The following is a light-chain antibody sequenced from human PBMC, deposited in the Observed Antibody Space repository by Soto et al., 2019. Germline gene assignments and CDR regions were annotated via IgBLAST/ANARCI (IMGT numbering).Light chain of an antibody. J-gene: IGKJ1*01. CDR3: MQALRNPWT. V-gene: IGKV2-28*01. CDR2: LGS. Sequence: DIVMTQFPLSLPVTPGEPASISCTSSQSLLNSNGNNYLDWYLQKPGQSPQLLIHLGSKRASGVXDXXSDSGSGTSFTLKISRVEAEDVGVYYCMQALRNPWTFGQGTKVEIK. CDR1: QSLLNSNGNNY.